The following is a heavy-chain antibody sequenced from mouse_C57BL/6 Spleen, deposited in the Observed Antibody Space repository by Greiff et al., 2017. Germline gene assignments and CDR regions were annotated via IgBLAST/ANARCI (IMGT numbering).Heavy chain of an antibody. CDR1: GFTFSDYG. J-gene: IGHJ3*01. CDR3: ARSNWAWFAY. CDR2: ISSGSSTT. Sequence: EVQLVESGGGLVKPGGSLKLSCEASGFTFSDYGMHWVRQAPEKGLEWVAYISSGSSTTYSSDTRKGQLTITRDKAKNTLCLQMTSLRSEDSAMYYCARSNWAWFAYWGQGTLVTVSA. V-gene: IGHV5-17*01. D-gene: IGHD4-1*02.